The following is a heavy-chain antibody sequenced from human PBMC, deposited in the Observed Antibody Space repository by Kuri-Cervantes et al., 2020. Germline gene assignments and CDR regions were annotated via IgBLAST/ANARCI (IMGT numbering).Heavy chain of an antibody. J-gene: IGHJ4*02. V-gene: IGHV4-59*08. CDR1: GGSI. D-gene: IGHD3-9*01. CDR2: IYNSGST. CDR3: ARAPFDWRFDY. Sequence: SETLSLTCTVSGGSIWSWIRQPPGKGLEWIGYIYNSGSTNYNPSLKSRVTISVDTSKNQFSLKLSSVTAADTAVYYCARAPFDWRFDYWGQGTLVTVSS.